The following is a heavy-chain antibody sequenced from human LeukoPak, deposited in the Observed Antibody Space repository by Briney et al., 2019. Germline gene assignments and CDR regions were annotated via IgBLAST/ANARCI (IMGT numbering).Heavy chain of an antibody. D-gene: IGHD3-22*01. Sequence: GGSLRLSCAASGFTFSSYWMHWVRQAPGKGLVWVSRINSDGSSTSYADSVKGRFTISRDNAKNTLYLQINSLRVEDTAVYYCASGQYYYDSTGYYGYWGQGTLVTVSS. V-gene: IGHV3-74*01. CDR2: INSDGSST. J-gene: IGHJ4*02. CDR3: ASGQYYYDSTGYYGY. CDR1: GFTFSSYW.